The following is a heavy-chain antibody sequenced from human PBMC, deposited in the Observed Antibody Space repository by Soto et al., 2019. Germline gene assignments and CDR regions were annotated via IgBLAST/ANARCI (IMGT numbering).Heavy chain of an antibody. CDR3: AKVDVSTAGSFDY. CDR1: GFAFSRHG. Sequence: PWGSLRLSCVASGFAFSRHGLSWFRQAPGKGLERVSTINPSGDSTFYADSVKGRFTISRDNSKNTVYLQMNSLSVGDTAVYLCAKVDVSTAGSFDYWGQGALVTVSS. V-gene: IGHV3-23*01. J-gene: IGHJ4*02. CDR2: INPSGDST. D-gene: IGHD6-13*01.